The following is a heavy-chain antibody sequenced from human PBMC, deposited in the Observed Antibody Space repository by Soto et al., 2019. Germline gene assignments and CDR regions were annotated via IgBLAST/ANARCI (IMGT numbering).Heavy chain of an antibody. V-gene: IGHV3-11*01. CDR3: ARDWYSSSWYFDY. D-gene: IGHD6-13*01. J-gene: IGHJ4*02. CDR1: GFTFSDYY. Sequence: PGRSLRLSSAASGFTFSDYYMSWIRQASGKGLEWVSYISSSGSTIYYADSVKGRFTISRDNAKNSLYLQMNSLRAKDTAVYYCARDWYSSSWYFDYWGQGTLVTVSS. CDR2: ISSSGSTI.